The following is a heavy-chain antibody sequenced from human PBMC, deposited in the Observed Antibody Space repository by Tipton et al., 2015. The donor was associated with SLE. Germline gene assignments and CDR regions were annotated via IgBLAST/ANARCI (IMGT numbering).Heavy chain of an antibody. V-gene: IGHV3-30-3*01. CDR3: ARDVRVWFGESPGYMDV. CDR1: GFTFSDYA. CDR2: ISYDGSNK. D-gene: IGHD3-10*01. Sequence: SLRLSCAASGFTFSDYAMHWVRQAPGKGLEWVALISYDGSNKYYADSVKGRFTISRDNSKNTLYLQMNSLRAEDTAVYYCARDVRVWFGESPGYMDVWGKGTTVTVSS. J-gene: IGHJ6*03.